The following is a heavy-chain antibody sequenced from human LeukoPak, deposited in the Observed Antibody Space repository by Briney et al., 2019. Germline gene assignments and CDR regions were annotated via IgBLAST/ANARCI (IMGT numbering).Heavy chain of an antibody. CDR1: GFSFSSYA. Sequence: GGSLRLSCAASGFSFSSYAMNWVRQASGKGLEWVSGISGTGGITYYADSVKGRFTISRDNSKNTLYLQMNSLRAEDTAVHYCANRDTGDWGQGTLVTVSS. CDR3: ANRDTGD. J-gene: IGHJ4*02. CDR2: ISGTGGIT. V-gene: IGHV3-23*01.